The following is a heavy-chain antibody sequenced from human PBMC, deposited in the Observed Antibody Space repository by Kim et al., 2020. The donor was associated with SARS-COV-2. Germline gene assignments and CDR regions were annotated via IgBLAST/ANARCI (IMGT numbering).Heavy chain of an antibody. CDR2: IIPFSGTS. CDR3: ARDYDGNIY. J-gene: IGHJ4*02. D-gene: IGHD3-16*01. V-gene: IGHV1-69*13. CDR1: GGSFSNYA. Sequence: SVKVSCKASGGSFSNYAVTWVRQAPGQGLEWMGGIIPFSGTSKYAQKFQGRVTITADDSSTTSFMELTSLRSDDTALYYCARDYDGNIYWGQGTLVTVS.